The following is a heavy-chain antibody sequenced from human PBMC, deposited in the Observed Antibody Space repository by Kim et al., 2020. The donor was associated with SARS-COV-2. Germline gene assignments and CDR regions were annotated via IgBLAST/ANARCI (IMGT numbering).Heavy chain of an antibody. CDR1: GYTFTGYY. J-gene: IGHJ4*02. CDR2: INPNSGGT. V-gene: IGHV1-2*02. D-gene: IGHD2-21*02. CDR3: ARGIAGDIVVVTAIY. Sequence: ASVKVSCKASGYTFTGYYMHWVRRAPGQGLEWMGWINPNSGGTNYAQKFQGRVTMTRETSIITAYMELSRLRSDVTAVYYCARGIAGDIVVVTAIYWGQGTLVTVSS.